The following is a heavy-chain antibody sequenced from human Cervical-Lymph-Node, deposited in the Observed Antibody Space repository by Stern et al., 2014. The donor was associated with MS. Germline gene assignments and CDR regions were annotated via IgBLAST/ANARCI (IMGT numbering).Heavy chain of an antibody. CDR3: ARLGSGYDSSYLDF. CDR2: IIPIFGTA. Sequence: QVQLVQSGSEAKKPGSSVKVSCKVSGGTFSTDKISWVRQAPGQGLEGMGAIIPIFGTADYAQRFQDRVTIIADESTSEVHMELSSLRSEDTGVYYCARLGSGYDSSYLDFWGQGTLVTVSS. V-gene: IGHV1-69*01. CDR1: GGTFSTDK. J-gene: IGHJ4*02. D-gene: IGHD5-12*01.